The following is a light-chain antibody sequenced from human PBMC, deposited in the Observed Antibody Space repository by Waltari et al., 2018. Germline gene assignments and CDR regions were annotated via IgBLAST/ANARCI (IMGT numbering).Light chain of an antibody. CDR2: DNN. CDR1: TSNVGSSS. Sequence: QSVLTQPPSVSAAPGQMVTVSCSGSTSNVGSSSVSWYQQIPGTAPKLLIYDNNKRPSGIPDRFSGFKSGTSATLGITGLQTGDEADYYCGTWDSSLRGFVFGAGTKVTV. V-gene: IGLV1-51*01. CDR3: GTWDSSLRGFV. J-gene: IGLJ1*01.